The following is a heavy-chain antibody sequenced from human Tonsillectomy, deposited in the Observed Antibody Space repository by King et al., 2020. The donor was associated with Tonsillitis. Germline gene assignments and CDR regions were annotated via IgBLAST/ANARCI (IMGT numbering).Heavy chain of an antibody. CDR1: GFTFSSYA. CDR2: ISYDENYK. J-gene: IGHJ2*01. Sequence: VQLVESGGGVVQPGRSLRLSCAASGFTFSSYAMHWVRQAPGKGLEWVAVISYDENYKNSADSVKGRFTISRDNSKNTLDLQMNSLRAGDTAIYYCAREGNNYGYRWYFDLWGRGTLVTVSS. CDR3: AREGNNYGYRWYFDL. V-gene: IGHV3-30-3*01. D-gene: IGHD5-18*01.